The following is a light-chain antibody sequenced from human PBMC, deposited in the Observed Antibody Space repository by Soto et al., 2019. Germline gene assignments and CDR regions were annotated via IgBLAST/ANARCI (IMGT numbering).Light chain of an antibody. CDR2: GAS. V-gene: IGKV3-15*01. CDR3: QQYNNWPPKHT. CDR1: QSVSSN. Sequence: EIVMTQSTATLSVSPGERATLSCRASQSVSSNLAWYQQKPGQAPRLLIYGASTRATGIPARFSGSGSGTEFTLTISSLQSEDFAFYYCQQYNNWPPKHTLGQGTKLEIK. J-gene: IGKJ2*01.